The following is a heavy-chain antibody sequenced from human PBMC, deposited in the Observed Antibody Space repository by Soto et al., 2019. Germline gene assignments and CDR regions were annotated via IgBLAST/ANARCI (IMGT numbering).Heavy chain of an antibody. D-gene: IGHD3-3*01. J-gene: IGHJ5*02. CDR1: GGSISSGGYY. CDR3: ARVKRAATIFGVVIMGDWFDP. Sequence: SETLSLTCTFSGGSISSGGYYWSWVRQPPGKGREWIGEIYHSGSTNYNPSLKSRVTISVDKSKNQFSLKLSSVTAADTAVYYCARVKRAATIFGVVIMGDWFDPWGQGTLVTVSS. CDR2: IYHSGST. V-gene: IGHV4-39*07.